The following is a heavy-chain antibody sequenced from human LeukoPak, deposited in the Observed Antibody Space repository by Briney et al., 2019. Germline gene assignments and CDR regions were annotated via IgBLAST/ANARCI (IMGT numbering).Heavy chain of an antibody. Sequence: ASVNVSCKASGGTFSSYAISWVRQAPGQGLEWMGGIIPIFGTANYAQKFQGRVTITADESTSTAYMELSSLRSEDTAVYYCARDAYCGGDCYSTYYYYYYMDVWGKGTTVTVSS. CDR2: IIPIFGTA. CDR3: ARDAYCGGDCYSTYYYYYYMDV. D-gene: IGHD2-21*01. V-gene: IGHV1-69*01. CDR1: GGTFSSYA. J-gene: IGHJ6*03.